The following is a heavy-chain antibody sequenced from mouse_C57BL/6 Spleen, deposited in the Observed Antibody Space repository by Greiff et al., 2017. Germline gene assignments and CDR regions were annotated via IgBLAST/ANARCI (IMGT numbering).Heavy chain of an antibody. V-gene: IGHV2-5*01. D-gene: IGHD2-4*01. CDR3: AKIYYDYPYAMDY. Sequence: VKLMESGPGLVQPSQSLSITCTVSGFSLTSYGVHWVRQSPGNGLEWLGVIWRGGSTDYNAAFMSRMSITKDNSKSQVFFKMNSLQADDTAIYYCAKIYYDYPYAMDYWGQGTSVTVSS. CDR2: IWRGGST. J-gene: IGHJ4*01. CDR1: GFSLTSYG.